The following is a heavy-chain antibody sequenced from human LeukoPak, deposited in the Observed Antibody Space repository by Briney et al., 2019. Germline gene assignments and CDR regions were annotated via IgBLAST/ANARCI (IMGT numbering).Heavy chain of an antibody. J-gene: IGHJ4*02. CDR3: ARVVGYTDY. Sequence: PPETLSLTCAVYGGSFSGYYWSWIRQPPGKGLEWIGEINHSGSTNYNPSLKSRVTISVDTSKNQFSLELSSVTAADTAVYYCARVVGYTDYWGQGTLVTVSS. D-gene: IGHD6-13*01. CDR1: GGSFSGYY. V-gene: IGHV4-34*01. CDR2: INHSGST.